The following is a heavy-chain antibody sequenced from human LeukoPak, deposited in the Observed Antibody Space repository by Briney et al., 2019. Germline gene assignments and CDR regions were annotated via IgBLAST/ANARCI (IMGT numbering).Heavy chain of an antibody. CDR3: ARDYVDDIPMIKDY. Sequence: GASVKVSCKASVYTFTSYHMHWVRQAPGQGLEWMGKINISGGSTTYAQKFQGRVTMTRDTSTSTVYMELSSLRSEDTAVYYCARDYVDDIPMIKDYWGQGTLVTVSS. D-gene: IGHD2-8*01. CDR2: INISGGST. J-gene: IGHJ4*02. V-gene: IGHV1-46*01. CDR1: VYTFTSYH.